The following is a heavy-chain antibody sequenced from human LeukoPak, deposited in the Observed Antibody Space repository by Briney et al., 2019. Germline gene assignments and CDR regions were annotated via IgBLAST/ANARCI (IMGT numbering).Heavy chain of an antibody. CDR1: GGPFSGFF. J-gene: IGHJ5*02. D-gene: IGHD4/OR15-4a*01. V-gene: IGHV4-34*01. CDR2: INHSGGT. Sequence: SETLSLTCANYGGPFSGFFWSWIRQPPGEGLEWIGEINHSGGTNYNPSLKSRVTISIDASKNQFSLKLASVTAADTAVYYCARASSYVAAARYDPAWFGPWGQGTPVTVSS. CDR3: ARASSYVAAARYDPAWFGP.